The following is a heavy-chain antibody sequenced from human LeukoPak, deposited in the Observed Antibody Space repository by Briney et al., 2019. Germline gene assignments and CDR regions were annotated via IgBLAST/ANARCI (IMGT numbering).Heavy chain of an antibody. CDR2: IYYSGST. V-gene: IGHV4-59*01. Sequence: SETLSLTCTVSGGSISSYYWSWIRQPPGKGLEWIGYIYYSGSTNYNPSLKSRVTISVDTSKNQFSLKLSSVTAADAAVYYCARDSSWNNGNGWSDPWGQGTLVTVSS. CDR1: GGSISSYY. J-gene: IGHJ5*02. CDR3: ARDSSWNNGNGWSDP. D-gene: IGHD1/OR15-1a*01.